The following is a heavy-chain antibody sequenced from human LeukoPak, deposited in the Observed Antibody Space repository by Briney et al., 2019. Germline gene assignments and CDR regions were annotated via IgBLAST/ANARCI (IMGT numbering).Heavy chain of an antibody. CDR1: GFTFNTYG. D-gene: IGHD3-10*01. CDR3: AKKGYYYASSSSPFYFDF. V-gene: IGHV3-23*01. Sequence: GGSLRLSCTASGFTFNTYGMGWVRQAPGKGLEWVSAITDSGVTTYYAGSVKGRFTIPRDNSRNTLYLQMNSLRAEDTAIYFCAKKGYYYASSSSPFYFDFWGQGTLVTVSS. J-gene: IGHJ4*02. CDR2: ITDSGVTT.